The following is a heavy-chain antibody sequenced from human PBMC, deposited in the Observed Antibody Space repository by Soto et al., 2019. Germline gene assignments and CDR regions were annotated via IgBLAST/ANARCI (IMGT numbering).Heavy chain of an antibody. V-gene: IGHV1-8*02. J-gene: IGHJ5*02. D-gene: IGHD6-25*01. CDR1: GYTFTSYD. CDR2: MNPNSGNT. Sequence: QVQMVQSGAEVKKPGASVKVACKASGYTFTSYDINWVRKATGQGLEWMGWMNPNSGNTGYAQKFQGRVTMTRNTSISTAYMELSSLRSEDTAVYYCARSAQEGNWFDPWGQGTLVTVSS. CDR3: ARSAQEGNWFDP.